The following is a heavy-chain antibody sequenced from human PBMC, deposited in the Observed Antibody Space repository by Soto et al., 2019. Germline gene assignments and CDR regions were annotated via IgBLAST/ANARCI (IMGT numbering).Heavy chain of an antibody. CDR1: VYSFTFYY. V-gene: IGHV1-2*02. CDR3: ARALAKGGGSAGFDY. Sequence: XSVKVSCKASVYSFTFYYMHWVRQAPGQGLEWMGWINPKSGGTMYPQKFQGRVTMTWDTSISTAYMALTRLRSDDTAVYYCARALAKGGGSAGFDYWGQGTLVTVSS. CDR2: INPKSGGT. J-gene: IGHJ4*02. D-gene: IGHD1-26*01.